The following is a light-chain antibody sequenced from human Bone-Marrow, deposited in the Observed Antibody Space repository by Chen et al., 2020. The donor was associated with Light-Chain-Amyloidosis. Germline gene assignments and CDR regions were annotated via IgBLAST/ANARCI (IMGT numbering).Light chain of an antibody. J-gene: IGLJ2*01. CDR3: QSADSSGTYEVI. V-gene: IGLV3-25*03. CDR1: DLPTKY. Sequence: SYEPTQPPSVSVSPGQTARITCSGDDLPTKYAYWYQQKPGQAPVLVIHRDTERPSGISERFSGSSSGTTATFTLSGVQAEDEDDYHCQSADSSGTYEVIFGGGTKLTVL. CDR2: RDT.